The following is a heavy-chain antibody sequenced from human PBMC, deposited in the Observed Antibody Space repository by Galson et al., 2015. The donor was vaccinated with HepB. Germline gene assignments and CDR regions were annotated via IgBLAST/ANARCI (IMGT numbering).Heavy chain of an antibody. CDR2: ISYDGSNK. V-gene: IGHV3-30*04. CDR1: GFTFSSYA. Sequence: SLRLSCAASGFTFSSYAMHWVRQAPGKGLEWVAVISYDGSNKYYADSVKGRFTTSRDNSKNTLYLQMNSLRAEDTAVYYCARDRRRIAAAGTSDWFDPWGQGTLVTVSS. J-gene: IGHJ5*02. D-gene: IGHD6-13*01. CDR3: ARDRRRIAAAGTSDWFDP.